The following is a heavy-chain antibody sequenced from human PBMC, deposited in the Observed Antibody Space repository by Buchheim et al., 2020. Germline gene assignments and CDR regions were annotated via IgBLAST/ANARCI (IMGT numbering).Heavy chain of an antibody. D-gene: IGHD7-27*01. J-gene: IGHJ6*02. V-gene: IGHV3-48*04. CDR2: INPSGTTI. Sequence: EVQLVESGGGLVQPGGSLRLSCAASGFTFSIFGMNWVRQAPGKGLEWVSYINPSGTTISYADSVRGRFTMSRDTAMSSLYLQMDSLRAEDTAVYYCARVRIWGTSNYYGMDVWGQGTT. CDR1: GFTFSIFG. CDR3: ARVRIWGTSNYYGMDV.